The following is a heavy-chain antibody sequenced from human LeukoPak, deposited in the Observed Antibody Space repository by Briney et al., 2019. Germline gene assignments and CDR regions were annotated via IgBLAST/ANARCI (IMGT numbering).Heavy chain of an antibody. CDR1: GYSISSDYY. CDR2: IYHSGST. CDR3: ARRERITIFGVVIIGVIDY. Sequence: SETLSLTCAVSGYSISSDYYWGCIRQPPGKGLEWIGSIYHSGSTYYNPSLKSRVTISVDTSKNQFSLKLSSVTAADTAVYYCARRERITIFGVVIIGVIDYWGQGTLVTVSS. V-gene: IGHV4-38-2*01. J-gene: IGHJ4*02. D-gene: IGHD3-3*01.